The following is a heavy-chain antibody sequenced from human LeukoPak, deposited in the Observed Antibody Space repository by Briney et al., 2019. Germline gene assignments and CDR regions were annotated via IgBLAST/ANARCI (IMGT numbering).Heavy chain of an antibody. CDR2: IYYSGST. D-gene: IGHD1-1*01. V-gene: IGHV4-59*01. J-gene: IGHJ4*02. Sequence: KPSETLSLTCTVSGGSINGYYWSWIRQPPGKGLEWIGYIYYSGSTNYNPSLKSRVTISVDTSKNQFSPKLSSVTAADTAVYYCAREYWNDYWGQGSLVTVSS. CDR3: AREYWNDY. CDR1: GGSINGYY.